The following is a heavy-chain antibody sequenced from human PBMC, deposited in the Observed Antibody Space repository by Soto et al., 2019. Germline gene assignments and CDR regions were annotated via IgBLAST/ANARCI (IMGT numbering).Heavy chain of an antibody. CDR1: GFSFSSYW. Sequence: EVHLVESGGDLVQPGGSLRLSCEASGFSFSSYWMTWVRQAPGKRLEYVAIIRQAGSEKKYVDSVMGRFTISRDNAKTSSYLQMNSLRDEDTAVYYCMTTTRDRPFDYWGQGTLVTVSS. D-gene: IGHD1-1*01. V-gene: IGHV3-7*03. CDR3: MTTTRDRPFDY. CDR2: IRQAGSEK. J-gene: IGHJ4*02.